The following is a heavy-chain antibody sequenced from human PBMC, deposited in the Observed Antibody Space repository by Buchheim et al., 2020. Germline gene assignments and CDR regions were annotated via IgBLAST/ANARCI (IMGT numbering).Heavy chain of an antibody. D-gene: IGHD2-2*01. V-gene: IGHV4-61*02. CDR2: IYTSGST. Sequence: QVQLQESGPGLVKPSQTLSLTCTVSGGSISSGSYYWSWIRQPAGKGLEWIGRIYTSGSTNYNPSLNSRVTISVDTSKTQFSLKLSSVTAADTAVYYCARYCSSTSCYGNFDYWGQGTL. CDR3: ARYCSSTSCYGNFDY. J-gene: IGHJ4*02. CDR1: GGSISSGSYY.